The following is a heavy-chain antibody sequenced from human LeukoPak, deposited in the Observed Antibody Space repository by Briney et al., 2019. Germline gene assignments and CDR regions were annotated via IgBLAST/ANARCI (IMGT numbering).Heavy chain of an antibody. CDR3: ARDPVSSSWATYYYYMDV. D-gene: IGHD6-13*01. Sequence: ASVKVSCKASGGTFSSYAISWVRQAPGQGLEWMGGIIPIFGTANYAQKFQGRVTITADESTSTAYMELSSLRSEDTAVYYCARDPVSSSWATYYYYMDVWGKGTTVTVSS. J-gene: IGHJ6*03. CDR1: GGTFSSYA. CDR2: IIPIFGTA. V-gene: IGHV1-69*13.